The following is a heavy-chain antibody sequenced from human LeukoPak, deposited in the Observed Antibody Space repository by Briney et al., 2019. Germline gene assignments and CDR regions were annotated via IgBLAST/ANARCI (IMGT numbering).Heavy chain of an antibody. V-gene: IGHV3-30*02. D-gene: IGHD6-13*01. CDR1: GFTFSSYG. CDR2: IRYDGSNK. J-gene: IGHJ4*02. Sequence: GGSLRLSCAASGFTFSSYGMHWVRQAPGKGLEWVAFIRYDGSNKYYADSVKGRFTISRDNSKNTLYLQMNSLRAEDTAVYYCAKDLRRGYSSSWSNGASDYWGQGTLVTVSS. CDR3: AKDLRRGYSSSWSNGASDY.